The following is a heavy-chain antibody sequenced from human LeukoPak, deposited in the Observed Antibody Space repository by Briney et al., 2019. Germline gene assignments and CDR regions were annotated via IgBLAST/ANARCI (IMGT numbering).Heavy chain of an antibody. D-gene: IGHD6-13*01. J-gene: IGHJ4*02. CDR1: GGSISSSNW. CDR2: IYHSGST. Sequence: SETLSLTCAVSGGSISSSNWWSWVRQPPGKGLEWIGEIYHSGSTNYNPSLKSRVTISVDKSKNQFSLKLSSVTAADTAVYYCARRVATPGRYYFDYWGQGSLVTVSS. V-gene: IGHV4-4*02. CDR3: ARRVATPGRYYFDY.